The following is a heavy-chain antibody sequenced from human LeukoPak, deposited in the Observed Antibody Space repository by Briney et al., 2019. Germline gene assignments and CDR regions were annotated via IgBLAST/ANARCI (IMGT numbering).Heavy chain of an antibody. J-gene: IGHJ6*03. Sequence: GGSLRLSCAASGFIFSDYGMHWVRQAPGKGLEGVAAICYDGRKIFYADSVKGGFTISRDNSKNALYLQMNSLRAEDTADYYCAKEGDRGEALYYYYMDVWGNGTTVTVSS. V-gene: IGHV3-33*06. D-gene: IGHD3-10*01. CDR3: AKEGDRGEALYYYYMDV. CDR2: ICYDGRKI. CDR1: GFIFSDYG.